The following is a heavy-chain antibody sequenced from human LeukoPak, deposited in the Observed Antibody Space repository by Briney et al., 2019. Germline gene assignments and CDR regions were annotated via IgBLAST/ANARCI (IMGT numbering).Heavy chain of an antibody. V-gene: IGHV5-51*01. J-gene: IGHJ3*02. D-gene: IGHD6-19*01. Sequence: GESLKISCMGSGYPFSNYWIGWVRQMPGKGLEWMGIIYPDESNIRYSPSFQGQVTISADKSISTAYLQWSSLKASDTAMFYCARMRPYSSGWDDAFDIWGQGTMVTVSS. CDR1: GYPFSNYW. CDR2: IYPDESNI. CDR3: ARMRPYSSGWDDAFDI.